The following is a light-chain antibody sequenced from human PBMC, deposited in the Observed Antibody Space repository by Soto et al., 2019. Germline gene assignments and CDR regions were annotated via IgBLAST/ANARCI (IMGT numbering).Light chain of an antibody. CDR3: QQRRVWPLT. V-gene: IGKV3-11*01. CDR1: QSVSNY. Sequence: VLTQSPAILSLSPGERATLDCRASQSVSNYLAWYQQRLGQAPRLLIYDSSNRATGVPARFSASGSGTDFTLTISSLEPEDFAVYYCQQRRVWPLTFGGGTKVEIK. CDR2: DSS. J-gene: IGKJ4*01.